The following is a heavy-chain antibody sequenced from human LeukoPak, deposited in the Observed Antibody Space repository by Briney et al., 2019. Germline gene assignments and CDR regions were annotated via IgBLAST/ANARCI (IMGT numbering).Heavy chain of an antibody. CDR2: ISVYNNNI. J-gene: IGHJ6*03. CDR1: GYTFTNYG. V-gene: IGHV1-18*01. CDR3: ARGRVVPAAILVYYYYYMDV. Sequence: GASVKVSCKASGYTFTNYGVSWVRQAPGQGLEWMGWISVYNNNIKFAQKFQGRVTMTTDISTSTAYMELRSLRSDDTAVYYCARGRVVPAAILVYYYYYMDVWGKGTTVTVSS. D-gene: IGHD2-2*02.